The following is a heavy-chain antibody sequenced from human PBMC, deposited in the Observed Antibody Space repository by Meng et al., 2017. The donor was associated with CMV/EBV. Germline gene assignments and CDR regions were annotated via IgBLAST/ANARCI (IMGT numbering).Heavy chain of an antibody. CDR2: INPNSGGT. V-gene: IGHV1-2*02. D-gene: IGHD2-21*02. CDR3: ARTRRVVVTNWFDP. CDR1: GYTFTGYY. J-gene: IGHJ5*02. Sequence: KASGYTFTGYYRHWVRQAPGQGLEWMGWINPNSGGTNYAQKFQGRVTMTRDTSISTAYMELSRLRSDDTAVYYCARTRRVVVTNWFDPWGQGTLVTVSS.